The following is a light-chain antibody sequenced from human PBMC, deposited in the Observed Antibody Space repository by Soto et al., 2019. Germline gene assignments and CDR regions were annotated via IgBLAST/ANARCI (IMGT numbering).Light chain of an antibody. J-gene: IGKJ3*01. CDR2: ATS. Sequence: EIVLTQSPGTLSLSPGERATLSCRASQSISSSYLAWYQHKPGQAPRLLLFATSIRATGIPDRISGSGSGTDFTLSISSLEPEDFAVYYCQQYETSPFTFGPGTKVDI. V-gene: IGKV3-20*01. CDR1: QSISSSY. CDR3: QQYETSPFT.